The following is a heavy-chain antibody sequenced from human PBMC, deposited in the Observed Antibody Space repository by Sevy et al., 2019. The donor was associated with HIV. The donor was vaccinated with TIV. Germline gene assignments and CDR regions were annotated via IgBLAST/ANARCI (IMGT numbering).Heavy chain of an antibody. CDR2: IKQDGSVK. J-gene: IGHJ4*02. D-gene: IGHD6-13*01. V-gene: IGHV3-7*01. Sequence: GESLKISCAASGFSLNSYWMSWVRQAPGKGLEWVANIKQDGSVKYYVDSVKGRFTISRDNARNLLYLQMNSLRAEDTALYYCARAIAADGSFWGQGTLVTVSS. CDR3: ARAIAADGSF. CDR1: GFSLNSYW.